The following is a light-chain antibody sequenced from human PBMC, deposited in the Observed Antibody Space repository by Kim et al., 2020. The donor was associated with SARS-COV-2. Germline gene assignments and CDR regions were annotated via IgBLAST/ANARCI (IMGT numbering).Light chain of an antibody. J-gene: IGKJ2*01. Sequence: SASVGDRVTITCRASQGMTISFTWYQQKPGKAPKLLIYAASSLQSGVPSRFSGSGYGTDFTLTISSLQPEDFATYYFQQSYSIPITFGQGTKLEI. CDR2: AAS. CDR3: QQSYSIPIT. V-gene: IGKV1-39*01. CDR1: QGMTIS.